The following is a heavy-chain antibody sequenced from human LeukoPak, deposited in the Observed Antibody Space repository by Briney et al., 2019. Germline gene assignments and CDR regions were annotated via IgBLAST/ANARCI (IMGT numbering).Heavy chain of an antibody. J-gene: IGHJ6*03. Sequence: PSQTLSLTCTVSGGSISSGSYYWSWIRQPAGKGLEWIGRIYTSGSTNYNPSLKSRVTISVDTSKNQFSLKLSSVTAADTAVYYCARGPYCSSTSCYRPQTNYYYYMDVGGKGTTVTVSS. CDR2: IYTSGST. V-gene: IGHV4-61*02. D-gene: IGHD2-2*02. CDR1: GGSISSGSYY. CDR3: ARGPYCSSTSCYRPQTNYYYYMDV.